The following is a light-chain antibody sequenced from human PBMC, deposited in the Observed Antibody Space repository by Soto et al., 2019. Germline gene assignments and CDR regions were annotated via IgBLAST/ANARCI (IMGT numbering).Light chain of an antibody. CDR2: EVS. CDR3: CSYAGTSTHTV. J-gene: IGLJ7*01. Sequence: QSALTQPASVSGSPGQSITISCTGTSSDVGGYNLVSWYQQHPGKALKLMISEVSKRPSGISDRFSGSKSGSTASLTISGLQAEDEADYYCCSYAGTSTHTVFGGGTQLTVL. CDR1: SSDVGGYNL. V-gene: IGLV2-23*02.